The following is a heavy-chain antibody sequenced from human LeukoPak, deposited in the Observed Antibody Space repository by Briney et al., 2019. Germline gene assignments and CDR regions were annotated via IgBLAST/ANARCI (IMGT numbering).Heavy chain of an antibody. CDR1: GGSFSGYY. CDR3: ARDGSGNSNYFDY. D-gene: IGHD3-10*01. J-gene: IGHJ4*02. Sequence: SETLSLTCAVYGGSFSGYYWSWIRQPPGKGLEWIGSIYYSGSTYYNPSLKSRVTISVDTSKNQFSLKLSSVTAADTAVYYCARDGSGNSNYFDYWGQGTLVTVSS. V-gene: IGHV4-34*01. CDR2: IYYSGST.